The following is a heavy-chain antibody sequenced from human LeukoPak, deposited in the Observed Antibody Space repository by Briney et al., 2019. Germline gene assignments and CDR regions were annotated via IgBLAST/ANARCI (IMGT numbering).Heavy chain of an antibody. Sequence: SVKVSCKASGYTFTSYGISWVRQAPGQGLEWMGGIIPIFGTANYAQKFQGRVTITADESTSTAYMELSSLRSEDTAVYYCARAAITGTTTRTNWFDPWGQGTLVTVSS. V-gene: IGHV1-69*13. CDR3: ARAAITGTTTRTNWFDP. CDR1: GYTFTSYG. CDR2: IIPIFGTA. D-gene: IGHD1-7*01. J-gene: IGHJ5*02.